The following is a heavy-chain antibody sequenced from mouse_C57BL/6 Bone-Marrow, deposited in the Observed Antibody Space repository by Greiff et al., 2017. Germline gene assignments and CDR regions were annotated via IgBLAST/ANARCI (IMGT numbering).Heavy chain of an antibody. CDR2: ISSGGSYT. J-gene: IGHJ3*01. Sequence: DVMLVESGGDLVKPGGSLKLSCAASGFTFSSYGMSWVRQTPDKRLEWVATISSGGSYTYYPDSVKGRFTISRDNAKNTLYLQMSSLKSEDTAMYYCARQNYYGSRGRFAYWGQGTLVTVSA. D-gene: IGHD1-1*01. CDR1: GFTFSSYG. CDR3: ARQNYYGSRGRFAY. V-gene: IGHV5-6*02.